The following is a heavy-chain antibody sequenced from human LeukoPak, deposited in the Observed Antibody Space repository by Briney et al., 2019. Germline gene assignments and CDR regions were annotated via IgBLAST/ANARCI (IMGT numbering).Heavy chain of an antibody. CDR2: INWSGSRT. D-gene: IGHD1-26*01. CDR3: ASAVGAGYYFDY. V-gene: IGHV3-20*04. Sequence: GGSLRLSCAASGFTFDDYGMSWVRQAPGKGLEWVSGINWSGSRTGYADSVKGRFTISRDNAKNSLYLQMNSLRAEDTAFYYCASAVGAGYYFDYWGQGTLVTVPS. J-gene: IGHJ4*02. CDR1: GFTFDDYG.